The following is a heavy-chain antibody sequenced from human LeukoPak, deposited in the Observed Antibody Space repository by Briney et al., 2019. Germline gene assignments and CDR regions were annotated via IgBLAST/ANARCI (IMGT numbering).Heavy chain of an antibody. CDR2: IYYSGST. CDR1: GGSISSYY. V-gene: IGHV4-59*06. J-gene: IGHJ4*02. Sequence: PSETLSLTCTVSGGSISSYYWSWIRQHPGKGREWIGYIYYSGSTYYNPSLKSRVTISVDTSKNQFSLKLSSVTAADTAVYFRARGGTAYSYSYWGQGTLVTVSS. D-gene: IGHD2-21*01. CDR3: ARGGTAYSYSY.